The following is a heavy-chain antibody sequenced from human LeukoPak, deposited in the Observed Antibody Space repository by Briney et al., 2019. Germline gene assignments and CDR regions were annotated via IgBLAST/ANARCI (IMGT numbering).Heavy chain of an antibody. Sequence: SETLSLTCAVYGVSFSGYYWSWIRQPPGKGLEWIGEINHSGSTNYNPSLKSRVTISVDTSKNQFSLKLSSVTAADTAVYYCARGERAFTGVGPNDYWGQGTLVTVSS. CDR1: GVSFSGYY. CDR3: ARGERAFTGVGPNDY. CDR2: INHSGST. J-gene: IGHJ4*02. D-gene: IGHD7-27*01. V-gene: IGHV4-34*01.